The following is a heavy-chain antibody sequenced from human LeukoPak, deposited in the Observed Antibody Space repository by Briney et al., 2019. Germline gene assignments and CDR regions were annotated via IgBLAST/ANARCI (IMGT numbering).Heavy chain of an antibody. CDR1: GFTFNSYA. D-gene: IGHD1-1*01. Sequence: GGSLRLSCAASGFTFNSYAMSWVRQAPGKGLEWVSAISGSGGSTYYADSVKGRFTISRDNSKNTLYLQMNSLRAEDTAVYYCANCGAQPIDYWGQGTLVTVSS. CDR3: ANCGAQPIDY. J-gene: IGHJ4*02. CDR2: ISGSGGST. V-gene: IGHV3-23*01.